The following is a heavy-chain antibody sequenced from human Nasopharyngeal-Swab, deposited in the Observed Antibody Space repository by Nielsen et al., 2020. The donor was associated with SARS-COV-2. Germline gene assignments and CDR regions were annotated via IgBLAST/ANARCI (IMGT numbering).Heavy chain of an antibody. V-gene: IGHV3-7*03. CDR1: GFTFSSYW. J-gene: IGHJ4*02. CDR2: IKQDGSEK. D-gene: IGHD2-8*02. CDR3: ARTVVYYFDY. Sequence: GESLKISCAASGFTFSSYWMSWVRQAPGKGLEWVANIKQDGSEKYYVDSVKDRFTISRDNAKNSLYLQMNSLRAEDTAVYYCARTVVYYFDYWGQGTLVTVSS.